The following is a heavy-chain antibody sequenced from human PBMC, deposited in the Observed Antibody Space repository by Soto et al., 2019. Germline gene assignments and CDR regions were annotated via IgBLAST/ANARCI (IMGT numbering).Heavy chain of an antibody. D-gene: IGHD5-18*01. Sequence: GGSLRLSCAASGFTFSSYGMHWVRQAPGKGLEWVAVISYDGSNKYYADSVKGRFTISRDNSKNTLYLQMNSLRAEDTAVYYCAKDLVDTAMALGHWGQGTLVTVSS. CDR2: ISYDGSNK. CDR1: GFTFSSYG. CDR3: AKDLVDTAMALGH. J-gene: IGHJ4*02. V-gene: IGHV3-30*18.